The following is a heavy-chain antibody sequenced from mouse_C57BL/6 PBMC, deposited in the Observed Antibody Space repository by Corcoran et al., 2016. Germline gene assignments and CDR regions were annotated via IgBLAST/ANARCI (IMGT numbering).Heavy chain of an antibody. D-gene: IGHD2-2*01. CDR2: IYPGSGNT. J-gene: IGHJ2*01. Sequence: HIQRQQSGPERVKPGASVKISSQASGYTLTDYYIHWVKQRPGPGLEWIGWIYPGSGNTKYNEKFKGKATLTVDTSSSTAYMQLSSLTSEDSAVYFGARLRASFDYWGQGTTLTVSS. CDR3: ARLRASFDY. V-gene: IGHV1-84*01. CDR1: GYTLTDYY.